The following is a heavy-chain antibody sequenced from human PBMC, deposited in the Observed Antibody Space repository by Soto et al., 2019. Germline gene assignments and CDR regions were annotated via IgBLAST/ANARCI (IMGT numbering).Heavy chain of an antibody. J-gene: IGHJ4*02. V-gene: IGHV1-46*03. CDR1: GYTFTSYY. D-gene: IGHD2-15*01. CDR2: INPSGGST. CDR3: ASQIVKGYCSGGSCYWWDY. Sequence: GASVQVSCKASGYTFTSYYMHWVRQAPGQRLEWMGIINPSGGSTSYAQKFQGRVTMTRDTSTSTVYMELSSLRSEDTAVYYCASQIVKGYCSGGSCYWWDYWGQGTLVTVSS.